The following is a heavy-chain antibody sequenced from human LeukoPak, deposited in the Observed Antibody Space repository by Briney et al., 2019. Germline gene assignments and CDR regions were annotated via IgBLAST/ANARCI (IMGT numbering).Heavy chain of an antibody. CDR3: ARDLVYYGSGSYGPFDY. J-gene: IGHJ4*02. Sequence: KPSETLSLACTVSGGSISSYYWSWIRQPPGKGLEWIGYIYYSGSTNYNPSLKSRVTISVDTSKNQFSLKLSSVTAADTAVYYCARDLVYYGSGSYGPFDYWGQGTLVTVSS. V-gene: IGHV4-59*01. CDR1: GGSISSYY. CDR2: IYYSGST. D-gene: IGHD3-10*01.